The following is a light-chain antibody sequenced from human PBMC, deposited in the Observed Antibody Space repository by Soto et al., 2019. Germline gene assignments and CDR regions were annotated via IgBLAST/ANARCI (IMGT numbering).Light chain of an antibody. CDR2: VEGSGSY. Sequence: QPVLTQSYSASASLGSSVKLTCTLSSGHSSYIIAWHQQQPGKAPRYLMQVEGSGSYNKGSGVPDRFSGSSSGADRYLTISNLQFADEANYYCETWDSNTWVFGGGTKLTVL. V-gene: IGLV4-60*02. CDR1: SGHSSYI. J-gene: IGLJ3*02. CDR3: ETWDSNTWV.